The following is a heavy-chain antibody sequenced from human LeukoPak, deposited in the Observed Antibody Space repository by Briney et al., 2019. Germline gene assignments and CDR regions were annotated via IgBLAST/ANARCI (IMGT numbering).Heavy chain of an antibody. CDR1: GFTFSSYS. Sequence: SGGSLRLSCAASGFTFSSYSMNWVRQAPGKGLEWVSYISSSSSTIYYADSVKGRFTISRDNAKNSLYLQMNSLRAEDTAVYYCARDRVPWSYYFDHWGQGTLVTVSS. CDR3: ARDRVPWSYYFDH. CDR2: ISSSSSTI. J-gene: IGHJ4*02. D-gene: IGHD3-3*01. V-gene: IGHV3-48*01.